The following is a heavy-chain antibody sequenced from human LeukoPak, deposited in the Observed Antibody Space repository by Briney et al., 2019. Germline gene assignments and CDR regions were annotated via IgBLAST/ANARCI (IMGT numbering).Heavy chain of an antibody. CDR2: ISSTSSSYI. Sequence: GGSLRLSCAASGFTFNTYGMSWVRQAPGKGLEWVSSISSTSSSYIYYADSVKGRFTISRDNSKNTLFLQMNSLRAEDTAVYYCARGARKGDDYGGFFDYWGQGTLVTVSS. V-gene: IGHV3-21*01. CDR1: GFTFNTYG. CDR3: ARGARKGDDYGGFFDY. J-gene: IGHJ4*02. D-gene: IGHD4-23*01.